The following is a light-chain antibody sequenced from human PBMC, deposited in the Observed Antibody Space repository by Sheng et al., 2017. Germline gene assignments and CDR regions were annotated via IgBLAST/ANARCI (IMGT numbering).Light chain of an antibody. CDR3: QQYNSYPLT. CDR2: KAS. J-gene: IGKJ4*01. CDR1: QSISSW. Sequence: DIQMTQSPSTLSASVGDRVTITCRASQSISSWLAWYQQKPGKAPKLLIYKASSLESGVPSRFSGSGSGTEFTLTISSLQPDDFATYYCQQYNSYPLTFGGGTEGGDQ. V-gene: IGKV1-5*03.